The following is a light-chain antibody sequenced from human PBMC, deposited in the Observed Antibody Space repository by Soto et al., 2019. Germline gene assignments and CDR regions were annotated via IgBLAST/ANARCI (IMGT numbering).Light chain of an antibody. J-gene: IGKJ1*01. Sequence: ERVMTQSPATLSVSPGERATLSCRASQSVSSNLAWYQQKPGQAPRLFIYGASTRATAIPPRFSGSGSGTDFTLTISRLEPEDFAVYYCQQYGSSPTWTFGQGTKVDI. V-gene: IGKV3-15*01. CDR2: GAS. CDR3: QQYGSSPTWT. CDR1: QSVSSN.